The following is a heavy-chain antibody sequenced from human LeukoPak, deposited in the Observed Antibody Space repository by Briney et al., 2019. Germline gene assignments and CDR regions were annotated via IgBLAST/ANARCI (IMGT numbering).Heavy chain of an antibody. CDR1: GGSVTSGNYY. V-gene: IGHV4-61*02. Sequence: PSQTLSLTCTVSGGSVTSGNYYWNWIRQPAGKGLEWIGRICTNGGASYNPSLKSRVTISIDASKNQFSLKLSSVTAADTAVYYCAREPPGYWGQGILVTLSS. J-gene: IGHJ4*02. CDR2: ICTNGGA. CDR3: AREPPGY.